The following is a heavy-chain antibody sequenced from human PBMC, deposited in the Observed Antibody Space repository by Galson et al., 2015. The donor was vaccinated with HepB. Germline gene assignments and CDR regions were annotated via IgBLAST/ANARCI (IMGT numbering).Heavy chain of an antibody. D-gene: IGHD2-15*01. J-gene: IGHJ6*03. CDR2: IYYSGST. CDR1: GGSISSYY. Sequence: SETLSLTCTVSGGSISSYYWSWIRQPPGKGLEWIGYIYYSGSTNYNPSLKSQVTISVDTSKNQFSLKLSSVTAADTAVYYCARDVGHYYMDVWGKGTTVTVSS. V-gene: IGHV4-59*01. CDR3: ARDVGHYYMDV.